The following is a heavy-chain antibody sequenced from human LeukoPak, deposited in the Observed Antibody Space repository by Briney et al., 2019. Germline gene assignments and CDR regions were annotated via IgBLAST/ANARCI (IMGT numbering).Heavy chain of an antibody. D-gene: IGHD5-24*01. CDR2: INPNSGGT. CDR3: ARVGQSDC. V-gene: IGHV1-2*02. Sequence: GASVKVSCKASGYTFTNYAMNWVRQAPGQGLEWMGWINPNSGGTNYAQKFQGRVTMTRDTSISTAYMELSRLTSDDTAMYYCARVGQSDCWGQGTLVTVSS. J-gene: IGHJ4*02. CDR1: GYTFTNYA.